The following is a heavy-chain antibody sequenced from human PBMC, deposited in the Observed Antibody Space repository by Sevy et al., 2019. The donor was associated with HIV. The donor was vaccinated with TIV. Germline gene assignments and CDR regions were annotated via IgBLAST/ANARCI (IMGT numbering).Heavy chain of an antibody. V-gene: IGHV3-33*01. CDR2: IGYDGSNK. CDR3: ARDPRMYGDYLLAYFDY. D-gene: IGHD2-8*01. CDR1: GFTPTTYG. Sequence: GGSRLSCAASGFTPTTYGMHWVRQAPGKGLEWVAVIGYDGSNKYYAGYVKGRFTISRDNSKNTLFLQMDSLRAEDTAVYYCARDPRMYGDYLLAYFDYWGQRTLVTVSS. J-gene: IGHJ4*02.